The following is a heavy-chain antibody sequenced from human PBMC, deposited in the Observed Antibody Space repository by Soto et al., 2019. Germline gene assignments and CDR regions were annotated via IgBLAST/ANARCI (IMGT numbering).Heavy chain of an antibody. V-gene: IGHV3-30*18. Sequence: LRLSCAASGFTFSSYGMHWVRQAPGKGLEWVAVISYDGSNKYYADSVRGRFTISRDNSKNTLYLQMNSLRAEDTAVYYCAKAASSSWYYYGMDVWGQGTTVTVSS. D-gene: IGHD6-13*01. J-gene: IGHJ6*02. CDR2: ISYDGSNK. CDR1: GFTFSSYG. CDR3: AKAASSSWYYYGMDV.